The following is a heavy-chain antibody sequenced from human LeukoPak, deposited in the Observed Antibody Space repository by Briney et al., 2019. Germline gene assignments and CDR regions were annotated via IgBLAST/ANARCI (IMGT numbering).Heavy chain of an antibody. Sequence: GGSLRLSCAASGFTFSSYAMHWVRQAPGKGLEYVSAFSSNGGSTYYANSVKGRFTISRDNSKNTLYLQMGSLRAEDMAVYYCARVGSSHYYMDVWGKGTTVTVSS. CDR3: ARVGSSHYYMDV. J-gene: IGHJ6*03. CDR1: GFTFSSYA. CDR2: FSSNGGST. D-gene: IGHD6-6*01. V-gene: IGHV3-64*01.